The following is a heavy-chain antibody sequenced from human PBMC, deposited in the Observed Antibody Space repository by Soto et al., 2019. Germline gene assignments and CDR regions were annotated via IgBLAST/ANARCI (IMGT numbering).Heavy chain of an antibody. D-gene: IGHD6-13*01. V-gene: IGHV3-30-3*01. CDR1: GFTFSSYA. J-gene: IGHJ6*02. CDR3: ARDFYPSIAAAVGFFYYYYGMDV. CDR2: ISYDGSNK. Sequence: GGSLRLSCAASGFTFSSYAMHWVRQAPGKGLEWVAVISYDGSNKYYADSVKGRFTISRDNSKNTLYLQMNSLRAEDTAVYYCARDFYPSIAAAVGFFYYYYGMDVWGQGTTVTVSS.